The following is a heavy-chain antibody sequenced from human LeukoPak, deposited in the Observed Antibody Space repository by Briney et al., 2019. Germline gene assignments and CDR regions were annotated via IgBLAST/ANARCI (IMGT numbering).Heavy chain of an antibody. D-gene: IGHD3-22*01. J-gene: IGHJ4*02. CDR3: ARDSRGVSSGYYTLDY. Sequence: SETLSLTCTVSGGSISSYYWSWIRQPAGKGLEWIGRIYTSGSTNYNPSLKSRVTMSVDTSKNQFSLKLSSVTAADTAVYYCARDSRGVSSGYYTLDYWGQGTLVTVSS. CDR1: GGSISSYY. CDR2: IYTSGST. V-gene: IGHV4-4*07.